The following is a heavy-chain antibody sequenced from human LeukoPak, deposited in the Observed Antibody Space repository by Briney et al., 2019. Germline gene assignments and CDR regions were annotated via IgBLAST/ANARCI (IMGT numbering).Heavy chain of an antibody. D-gene: IGHD6-19*01. CDR2: IIPIFGTA. CDR3: ARDKRIAVAGMKYYFDY. J-gene: IGHJ4*02. CDR1: GGTFSSYA. Sequence: SVKVSCKASGGTFSSYAISWVRQAPGQGLEWMGGIIPIFGTANYAQKFQGRVTITADESTSTAYIELSSLRSEDTAVYYCARDKRIAVAGMKYYFDYWGQGTLVTVSS. V-gene: IGHV1-69*01.